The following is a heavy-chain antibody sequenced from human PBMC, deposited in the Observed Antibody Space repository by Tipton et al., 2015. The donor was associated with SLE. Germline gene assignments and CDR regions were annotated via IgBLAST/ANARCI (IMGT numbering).Heavy chain of an antibody. J-gene: IGHJ4*02. CDR3: AGAWQGYCSGGTCYVLDY. V-gene: IGHV4-59*11. Sequence: LRLSCTVSGGSISSHYWSWIRQAPGKGLEWIGYIFNSETTNYNPSLKSRVTISVDTSKNQFSLKLRSVTAADTAVYYCAGAWQGYCSGGTCYVLDYWGQGTLVTVSS. CDR1: GGSISSHY. D-gene: IGHD2-15*01. CDR2: IFNSETT.